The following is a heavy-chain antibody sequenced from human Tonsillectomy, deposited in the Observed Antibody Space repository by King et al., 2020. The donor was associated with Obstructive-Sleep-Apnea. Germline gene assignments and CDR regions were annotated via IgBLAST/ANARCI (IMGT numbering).Heavy chain of an antibody. CDR3: SRDADFMVRGVIIRNAFDI. D-gene: IGHD3-10*01. J-gene: IGHJ3*02. V-gene: IGHV3-48*04. CDR1: GFTFSSYS. CDR2: ISSSSSTI. Sequence: VQLVESGGGLVQPGGSLRLSCAASGFTFSSYSMNWVRQAPGKGLEWVSYISSSSSTIYYADSVDGRFTISRDNAKNSLYLQMNSLRAEDTAVYYYSRDADFMVRGVIIRNAFDIWGQGTMVTVSS.